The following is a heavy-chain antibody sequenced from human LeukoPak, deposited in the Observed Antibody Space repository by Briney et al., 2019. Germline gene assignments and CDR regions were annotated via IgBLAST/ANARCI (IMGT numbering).Heavy chain of an antibody. V-gene: IGHV1-18*01. CDR3: ARDLDGSGSYYTDY. CDR2: IRVYNGNP. J-gene: IGHJ4*02. D-gene: IGHD3-10*01. CDR1: GYTFSGYG. Sequence: ASVKVSCKASGYTFSGYGINWVRQAPGQGVEWMGWIRVYNGNPNYEQRFQGRVTMTTETYTSTAYMEMRRVRAGETAVYYCARDLDGSGSYYTDYWGQGTLVTVSS.